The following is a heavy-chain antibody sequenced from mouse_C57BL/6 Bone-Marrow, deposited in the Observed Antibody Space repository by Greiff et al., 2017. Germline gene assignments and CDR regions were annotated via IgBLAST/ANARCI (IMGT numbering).Heavy chain of an antibody. D-gene: IGHD4-1*02. CDR1: GFTFSDYG. Sequence: EVPLVESGGGLVQPGGSLKLSCAASGFTFSDYGMAWVRQAPRKGPEWVAFLSNLAYSIYYADTVTGRFTISRENAKNTLYLEMRRLRSEDTAMYYCARRLSTGSDCYCYVGGTGNTVTVSA. V-gene: IGHV5-15*01. CDR3: ARRLSTGSDCYCYV. J-gene: IGHJ1*03. CDR2: LSNLAYSI.